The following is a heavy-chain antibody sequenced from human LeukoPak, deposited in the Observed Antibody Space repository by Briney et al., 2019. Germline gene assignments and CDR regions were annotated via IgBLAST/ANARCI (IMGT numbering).Heavy chain of an antibody. V-gene: IGHV3-21*01. CDR1: GFTFSSYS. CDR3: AREVDSSGWWGNIDY. CDR2: ISSSSSYI. J-gene: IGHJ4*02. Sequence: RSGGSLRLSCGASGFTFSSYSMNWVRQAPGKGLEWVSSISSSSSYIYYADSVKGRFPISRDNAKNSLYLQMNSLRAEDTAVYYCAREVDSSGWWGNIDYWGQGTLVTVSS. D-gene: IGHD6-19*01.